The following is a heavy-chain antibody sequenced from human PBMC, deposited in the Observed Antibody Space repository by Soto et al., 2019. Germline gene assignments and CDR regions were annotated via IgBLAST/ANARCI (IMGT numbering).Heavy chain of an antibody. D-gene: IGHD6-19*01. Sequence: PVGSLRLSCAASGFTVSSNYMSWVRQAPGKGLEWVSVIYSGGSTYYADSVKGRFTISRDNSKNTLYLQMNSLRAEDTAVYYCARVGGSGWLRGAFDIWGQGTMVTVSS. CDR3: ARVGGSGWLRGAFDI. J-gene: IGHJ3*02. CDR1: GFTVSSNY. V-gene: IGHV3-53*01. CDR2: IYSGGST.